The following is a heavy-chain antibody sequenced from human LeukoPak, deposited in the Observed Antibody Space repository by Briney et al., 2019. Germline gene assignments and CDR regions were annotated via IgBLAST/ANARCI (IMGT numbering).Heavy chain of an antibody. CDR3: AGGEYDFWSGYYLGGLY. V-gene: IGHV3-33*08. J-gene: IGHJ4*02. CDR2: IWYDGSNK. D-gene: IGHD3-3*01. CDR1: AFTFSIYA. Sequence: GGSLRLSCAASAFTFSIYAMDWVRQAPGKGLEWVAVIWYDGSNKYYADSVKGRFTISRDNSKNTLYLQMNSLRAEDTAVYYCAGGEYDFWSGYYLGGLYWGQGTLVTVSS.